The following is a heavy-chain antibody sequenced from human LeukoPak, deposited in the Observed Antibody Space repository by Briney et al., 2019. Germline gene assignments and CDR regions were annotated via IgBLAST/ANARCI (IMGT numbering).Heavy chain of an antibody. CDR3: AREYYDFLSAYHYYFVD. CDR2: IYYSGST. CDR1: GGSISSYY. V-gene: IGHV4-59*12. D-gene: IGHD3-3*01. J-gene: IGHJ4*02. Sequence: SETLCLTCTVSGGSISSYYWSWIRQPPGKGLEWIGYIYYSGSTNYNPSLKSRVNISVDTSKNQFSLKLSSVTAADTAVDYCAREYYDFLSAYHYYFVDWGQGALVTVAS.